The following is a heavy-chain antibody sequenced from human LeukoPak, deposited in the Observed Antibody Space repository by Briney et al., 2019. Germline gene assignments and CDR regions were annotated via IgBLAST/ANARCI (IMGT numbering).Heavy chain of an antibody. D-gene: IGHD3-22*01. Sequence: GESLKISCKGSGHTFSNYWIAWVRQMPEKGLEWMGIIYPGDSDTRYSPSFQGQVTISADKSISTAYLQWSSLKASDTAMYYCARTYYYDSSGTGMDVWGQGTTVTVSS. CDR2: IYPGDSDT. CDR1: GHTFSNYW. V-gene: IGHV5-51*01. J-gene: IGHJ6*02. CDR3: ARTYYYDSSGTGMDV.